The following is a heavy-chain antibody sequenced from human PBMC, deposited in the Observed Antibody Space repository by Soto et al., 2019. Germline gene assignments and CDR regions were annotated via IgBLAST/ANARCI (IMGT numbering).Heavy chain of an antibody. Sequence: GGSLRLSCAASGFTFSSYSMNWVRQAPGKGLEWVSSISSSSSYIYYADSVKGRFTISRDNAKNSLYLQMNSLRAEDTAVYYCARGVYCSGGSCYGNWFDPWGQGTLVTVSS. D-gene: IGHD2-15*01. CDR2: ISSSSSYI. CDR1: GFTFSSYS. CDR3: ARGVYCSGGSCYGNWFDP. J-gene: IGHJ5*02. V-gene: IGHV3-21*01.